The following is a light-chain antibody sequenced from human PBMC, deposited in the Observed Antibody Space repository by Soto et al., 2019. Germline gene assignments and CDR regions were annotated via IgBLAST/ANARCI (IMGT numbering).Light chain of an antibody. CDR3: EQYASSPPYS. Sequence: EIVLTQSPATLSLSPGEIATLSCRASQSGSSNYLAWYQQKPRQAPRLLIYDASTSPSGIPDRFIGRESGTDFALAISRLEPADFALYYCEQYASSPPYSFGGGTKLEIK. CDR2: DAS. J-gene: IGKJ2*03. CDR1: QSGSSNY. V-gene: IGKV3-20*01.